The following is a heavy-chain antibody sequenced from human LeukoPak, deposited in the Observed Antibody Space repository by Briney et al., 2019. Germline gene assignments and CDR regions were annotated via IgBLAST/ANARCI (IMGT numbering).Heavy chain of an antibody. D-gene: IGHD1-1*01. Sequence: GGSLRLSCAASGFTFDDYAMHWVRQAPGKGLEWVSGISWNGGSTVYADSVKGRFTISRDNTKNSLYLQMNSLRAEDTALYYCAKGLQGTTGTTVGDAFDIWGQGTMVTVSS. V-gene: IGHV3-9*01. J-gene: IGHJ3*02. CDR1: GFTFDDYA. CDR3: AKGLQGTTGTTVGDAFDI. CDR2: ISWNGGST.